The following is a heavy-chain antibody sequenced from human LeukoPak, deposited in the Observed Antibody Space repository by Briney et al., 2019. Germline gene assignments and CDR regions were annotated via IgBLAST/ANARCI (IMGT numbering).Heavy chain of an antibody. D-gene: IGHD3-10*01. CDR1: GFTFSSYS. Sequence: GGSLRLSCAASGFTFSSYSMNWVRQAPGKELEWVSSISSSSSYIYYADSVKGRFTISRDNAKNSLYLQMNSLRAEDTAVYYCARVLSLWFGDQAGDAFDIWGQGTMVTVSS. CDR3: ARVLSLWFGDQAGDAFDI. V-gene: IGHV3-21*01. CDR2: ISSSSSYI. J-gene: IGHJ3*02.